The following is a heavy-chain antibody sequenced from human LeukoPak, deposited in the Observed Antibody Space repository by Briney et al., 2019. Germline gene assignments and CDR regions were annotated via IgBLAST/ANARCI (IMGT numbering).Heavy chain of an antibody. V-gene: IGHV1-2*02. D-gene: IGHD2-8*01. CDR2: INPNSGGT. CDR3: ARQDRVSPTFPNNWFDP. J-gene: IGHJ5*02. CDR1: EYIFTAYH. Sequence: ASVKVSCKASEYIFTAYHMHWVRQAPGQGLEWMGWINPNSGGTNYAPKFQGRVTMTRDTSFTTAYMELTRLTSDDTAIYYCARQDRVSPTFPNNWFDPWGQGTLVTVSS.